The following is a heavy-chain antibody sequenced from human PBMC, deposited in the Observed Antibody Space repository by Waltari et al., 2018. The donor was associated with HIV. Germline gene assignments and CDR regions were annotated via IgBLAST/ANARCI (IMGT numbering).Heavy chain of an antibody. J-gene: IGHJ6*02. D-gene: IGHD3-3*01. V-gene: IGHV3-21*06. CDR3: ARDRSDDFWSGPNYGMDV. Sequence: EEHLVESGGGLVKPGESLRLSCAASGFACVTYSITWVRQAPGKGLEWVSSIRGSNTYIYYADSVKGRFTISRDNAKNSLYLQMSSLRAEDTAVYYCARDRSDDFWSGPNYGMDVWGQGTTVTVSS. CDR1: GFACVTYS. CDR2: IRGSNTYI.